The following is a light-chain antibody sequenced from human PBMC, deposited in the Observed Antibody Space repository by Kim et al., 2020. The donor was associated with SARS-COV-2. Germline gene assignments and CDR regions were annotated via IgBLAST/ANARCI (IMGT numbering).Light chain of an antibody. CDR1: QSLVHETGYTY. V-gene: IGKV2-28*01. CDR3: MQAVQMPIT. CDR2: LVS. Sequence: DIVMTQSPRSLPVTPGEPASISCTSSQSLVHETGYTYLDWHLQKPGQSPQLLVYLVSNRASGVPDRFSGSGSGTDFTLEISRVEADDVGVYYCMQAVQMPITFGQGTRLEIK. J-gene: IGKJ5*01.